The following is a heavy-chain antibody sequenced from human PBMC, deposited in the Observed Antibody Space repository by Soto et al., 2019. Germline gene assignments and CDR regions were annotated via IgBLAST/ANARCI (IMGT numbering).Heavy chain of an antibody. V-gene: IGHV4-30-4*01. CDR2: IYDTWTT. D-gene: IGHD3-10*02. Sequence: QVQLQEAGPGLVRPSQTLSLTCTVAGGSMSENDYYWSWLRQSPGQGLQWIGYIYDTWTTSYSPSLKSRVTMSADTSRNQLSLKLTSVTAADTALYFCARGIVRGGFDIWGQGTLVTVSS. J-gene: IGHJ3*02. CDR1: GGSMSENDYY. CDR3: ARGIVRGGFDI.